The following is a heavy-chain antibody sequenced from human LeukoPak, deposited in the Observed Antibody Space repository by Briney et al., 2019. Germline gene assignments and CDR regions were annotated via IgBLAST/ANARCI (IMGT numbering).Heavy chain of an antibody. V-gene: IGHV3-23*01. Sequence: PGGSLRLSCAASGFTFNTYAMTWVRQAPGKGLEWVSAISGSDDGIYYADSVKGRFTISRDNSKNTLYLQMNRLRAEETAVYYCAKWSPLLDSTSCLGGGCNAFDIWGQGAMVTVSS. J-gene: IGHJ3*02. CDR2: ISGSDDGI. CDR3: AKWSPLLDSTSCLGGGCNAFDI. CDR1: GFTFNTYA. D-gene: IGHD2-2*01.